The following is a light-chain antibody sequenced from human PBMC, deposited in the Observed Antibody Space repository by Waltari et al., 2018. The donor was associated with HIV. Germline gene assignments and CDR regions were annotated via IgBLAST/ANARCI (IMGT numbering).Light chain of an antibody. CDR2: AAS. CDR1: QFISSY. Sequence: AIRMTQSPSSFSASTGDTVTITCRASQFISSYLAWYQQKPGKAPKVLIYAASTLHTGVSSRFSGSGSGTDFTLTSSSLQSEDFASYYCQQYYTHPLTFGPGTTVDIK. CDR3: QQYYTHPLT. J-gene: IGKJ3*01. V-gene: IGKV1-8*01.